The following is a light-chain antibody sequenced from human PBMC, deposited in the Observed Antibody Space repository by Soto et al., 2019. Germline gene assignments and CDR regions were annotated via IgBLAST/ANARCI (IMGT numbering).Light chain of an antibody. Sequence: QSVLTQHASVYGSPGQSITISCTGTSSDVGSYNLVSWYQQHPGKAPQLMIYEVSKRPSGVSNRFSGSKSGNTASLTISGLQAVDEADYYCCSYAGSSVVVFGGGTKLTVL. CDR3: CSYAGSSVVV. V-gene: IGLV2-23*02. CDR1: SSDVGSYNL. CDR2: EVS. J-gene: IGLJ2*01.